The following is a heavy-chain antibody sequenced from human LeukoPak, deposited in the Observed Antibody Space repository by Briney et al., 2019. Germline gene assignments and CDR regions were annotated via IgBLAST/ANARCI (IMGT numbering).Heavy chain of an antibody. CDR2: IYYSGTT. CDR3: ARGRSMVRGMSWFDP. Sequence: SETLSLTCTVSGGSISSGNYYWSWIRQPPGKGLEWIGYIYYSGTTNYNPSLKSRVSISVDTSKNQFSLKLSSVTAADTAVYYCARGRSMVRGMSWFDPWGQGTLVTVSS. D-gene: IGHD3-10*01. CDR1: GGSISSGNYY. J-gene: IGHJ5*02. V-gene: IGHV4-61*01.